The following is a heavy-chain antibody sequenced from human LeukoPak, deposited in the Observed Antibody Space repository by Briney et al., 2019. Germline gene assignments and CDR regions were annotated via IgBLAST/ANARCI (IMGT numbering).Heavy chain of an antibody. J-gene: IGHJ4*02. Sequence: ASVKVSCKVSGHSLSDLSIHWVRQAPGKGLEWMGGFDIEDAETIYAQEFEGRVIMTEDTATETAYMELSSLKSEDTAVYYCVAEVIEVTMGDYWGQGTLVTVSS. CDR2: FDIEDAET. CDR1: GHSLSDLS. D-gene: IGHD4-11*01. V-gene: IGHV1-24*01. CDR3: VAEVIEVTMGDY.